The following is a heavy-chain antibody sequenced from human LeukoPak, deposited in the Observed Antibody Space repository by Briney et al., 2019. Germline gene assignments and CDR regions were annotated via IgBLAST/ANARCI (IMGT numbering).Heavy chain of an antibody. CDR1: GFSFSNYW. J-gene: IGHJ4*02. CDR2: INQNGGQS. CDR3: VKNSGWHCLYY. V-gene: IGHV3-7*03. Sequence: PGGSLRLSCEASGFSFSNYWMTWVRQAPGKGLEWVADINQNGGQSYYVDSVKGRFTLSRDNAKNSLFLQLNSLRAEDTAVYYCVKNSGWHCLYYWGQGISVIVSS. D-gene: IGHD6-25*01.